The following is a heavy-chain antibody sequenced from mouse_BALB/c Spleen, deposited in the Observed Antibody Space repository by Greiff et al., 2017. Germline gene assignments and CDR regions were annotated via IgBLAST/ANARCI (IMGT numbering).Heavy chain of an antibody. Sequence: VMLVESGAELAKPGASVKMSCKASGYTFTSYWMHWVKQRPGQGLEWIGYINPSTGYTEYNQKFKDKATLTADKSSSTAYMQLSSLTSEDSAVYYCARALVTTVVRYYAMDYWGQGTSVTVSS. D-gene: IGHD1-1*01. CDR2: INPSTGYT. V-gene: IGHV1-7*01. CDR1: GYTFTSYW. CDR3: ARALVTTVVRYYAMDY. J-gene: IGHJ4*01.